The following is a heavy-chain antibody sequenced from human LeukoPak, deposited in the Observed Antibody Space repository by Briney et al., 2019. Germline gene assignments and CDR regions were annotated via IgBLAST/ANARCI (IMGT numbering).Heavy chain of an antibody. V-gene: IGHV1-18*04. J-gene: IGHJ4*02. CDR1: GYTFTGYY. Sequence: ASVKVSCKASGYTFTGYYMHWVRQAPGQGLEWMGWISAYNGNTNYAQKLQGRVTMTTDTSTSTAYMELRSLRSDDTAVYYCARLSNRKYEGFDSWGLGTLVTVSS. CDR2: ISAYNGNT. CDR3: ARLSNRKYEGFDS. D-gene: IGHD1-14*01.